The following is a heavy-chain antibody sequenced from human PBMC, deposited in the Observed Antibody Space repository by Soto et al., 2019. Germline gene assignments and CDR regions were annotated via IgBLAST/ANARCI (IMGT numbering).Heavy chain of an antibody. J-gene: IGHJ6*03. CDR3: ARFSVRAHYDFWSGYGSKGYYSMDV. CDR1: GYTFTSYD. Sequence: ASVKVSCKASGYTFTSYDINWVRQATGQGLEWMGWMNPNSGNTGYAQKFQGRVTMTRNTSISTAYMELSSLRSEDTAVYYCARFSVRAHYDFWSGYGSKGYYSMDVWG. D-gene: IGHD3-3*01. CDR2: MNPNSGNT. V-gene: IGHV1-8*01.